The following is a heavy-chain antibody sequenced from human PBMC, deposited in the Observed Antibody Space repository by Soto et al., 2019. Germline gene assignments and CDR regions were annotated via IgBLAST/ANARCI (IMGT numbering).Heavy chain of an antibody. CDR3: ARVQTCITTAGGGRIDN. D-gene: IGHD6-13*01. CDR2: VSFDGSNK. J-gene: IGHJ4*02. CDR1: GFTFSTHA. Sequence: QVQLVESGGGVVQPGMSLRLSCAASGFTFSTHAMHCVRQAPGKGLECVAIVSFDGSNKYYADAVKGRFTNFRDNSKNTIYLQMSGLTPEDTSFYYWARVQTCITTAGGGRIDNWSQGNQVNVT. V-gene: IGHV3-30-3*01.